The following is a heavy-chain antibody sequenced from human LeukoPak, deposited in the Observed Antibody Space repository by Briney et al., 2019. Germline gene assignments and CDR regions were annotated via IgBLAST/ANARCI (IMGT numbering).Heavy chain of an antibody. D-gene: IGHD3-10*01. CDR3: ASRGHDGSGSYYY. V-gene: IGHV3-11*01. CDR1: GFTFSDYY. J-gene: IGHJ4*02. Sequence: PGGSLRLSCAASGFTFSDYYVSWIRQAPGKGLEWGSYISSSGSTIYYADSAKGRFTISRDNAKNSLYLQMNSMRAEDTAVYYCASRGHDGSGSYYYWGQGTLVTVSS. CDR2: ISSSGSTI.